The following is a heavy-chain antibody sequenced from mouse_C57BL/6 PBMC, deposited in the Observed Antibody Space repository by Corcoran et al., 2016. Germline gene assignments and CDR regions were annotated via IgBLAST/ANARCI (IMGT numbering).Heavy chain of an antibody. D-gene: IGHD3-2*02. CDR2: IFPGSGST. J-gene: IGHJ2*01. V-gene: IGHV1-75*01. CDR3: ARENSSGYGSFDY. Sequence: QVQLQQSGPELVKPGASVKISCKASGYTFTDYYINWVKQRPGQGLEWIGWIFPGSGSTYYNEKFKGKATLTVDKSSSTDYMLLSSLTSEDSAVYFCARENSSGYGSFDYWGQGTTLTVSS. CDR1: GYTFTDYY.